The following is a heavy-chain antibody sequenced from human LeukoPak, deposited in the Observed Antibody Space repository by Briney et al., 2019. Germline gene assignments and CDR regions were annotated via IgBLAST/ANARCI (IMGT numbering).Heavy chain of an antibody. D-gene: IGHD3-10*01. CDR2: ISGGPGTT. J-gene: IGHJ3*02. CDR1: GFTFSNYA. CDR3: WGYHYYGSGRDAFEI. Sequence: GGSLRLSCAGSGFTFSNYAVAWVRQAPGKGLQWVSTISGGPGTTYYADSVKGRLTISRVNFRSTVYLQMNSLRAEDTAVYYCWGYHYYGSGRDAFEIWGQGTTVTVSS. V-gene: IGHV3-23*01.